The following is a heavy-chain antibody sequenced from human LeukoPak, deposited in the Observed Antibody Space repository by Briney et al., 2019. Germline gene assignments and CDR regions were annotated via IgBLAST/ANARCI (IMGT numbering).Heavy chain of an antibody. CDR3: TTEERVSSGYCSGGSCYIDY. CDR1: GFTFSNAW. CDR2: IKSKTDGGTT. D-gene: IGHD2-15*01. Sequence: GGSLRLSCAASGFTFSNAWMNWVRQAPGKGLEGGGRIKSKTDGGTTDYAAPVKGRFTISRDDSKNTLYLQMNSLKTEDTAVYYCTTEERVSSGYCSGGSCYIDYWGQGTLVTVSS. V-gene: IGHV3-15*01. J-gene: IGHJ4*02.